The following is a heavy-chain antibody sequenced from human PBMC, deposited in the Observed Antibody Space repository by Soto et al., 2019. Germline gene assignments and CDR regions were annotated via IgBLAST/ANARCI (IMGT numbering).Heavy chain of an antibody. D-gene: IGHD4-17*01. J-gene: IGHJ4*02. CDR1: GFTFSSYS. CDR2: VSTNSGTK. V-gene: IGHV3-48*02. CDR3: ARDSPIIYGVEDYFDY. Sequence: EVQLVESGGGLVQPGGSLRLSCAASGFTFSSYSMNWVRQAPGKGLEWVSYVSTNSGTKFYADSVKGRFTISRDNAKNSLYLQMNSLRDEDTAVYYCARDSPIIYGVEDYFDYWGQGTLVTVSS.